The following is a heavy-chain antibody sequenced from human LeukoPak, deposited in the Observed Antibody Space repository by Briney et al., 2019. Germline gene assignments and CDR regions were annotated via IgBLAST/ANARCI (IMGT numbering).Heavy chain of an antibody. J-gene: IGHJ5*02. CDR2: IYTSGST. CDR3: ARVSPYYYGSGTAPFDP. V-gene: IGHV4-4*07. Sequence: PSETLSLTCTVSGGSISNSYWSWIRQPAGKGLEWIGRIYTSGSTNYNPSLKSRVTISVDTSKNQFSLKLSSVTAADTAVYYCARVSPYYYGSGTAPFDPWGQGTLVTVSS. CDR1: GGSISNSY. D-gene: IGHD3-10*01.